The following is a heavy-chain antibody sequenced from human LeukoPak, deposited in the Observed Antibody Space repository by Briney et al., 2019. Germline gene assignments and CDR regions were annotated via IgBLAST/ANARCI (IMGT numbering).Heavy chain of an antibody. CDR2: ITGSTNTI. J-gene: IGHJ4*02. D-gene: IGHD3-10*01. CDR3: ARDNNYYGSGSNYAPFDY. V-gene: IGHV3-48*02. CDR1: GFIFSSYS. Sequence: GGSLRLSCAASGFIFSSYSMNWVRQVPGKGLEWLSYITGSTNTIFYADSVKGRFTTSRDNAKNSLYLQMNSLRDEDTAVYYCARDNNYYGSGSNYAPFDYWGQGTLVTVSS.